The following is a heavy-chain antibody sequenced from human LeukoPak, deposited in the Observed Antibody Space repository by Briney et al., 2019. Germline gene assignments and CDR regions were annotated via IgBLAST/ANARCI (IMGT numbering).Heavy chain of an antibody. D-gene: IGHD3-9*01. Sequence: GGSLRLSCAASGFTFSGYAMSWVRQAPGKGLEWVSGISGSGGSTYYADSVKGRFTISRDNSKNTLYLQMNSLRAEDTAVYYCASPYDILTGSLYYIDVWGKGTTVTVSS. J-gene: IGHJ6*03. CDR3: ASPYDILTGSLYYIDV. CDR2: ISGSGGST. CDR1: GFTFSGYA. V-gene: IGHV3-23*01.